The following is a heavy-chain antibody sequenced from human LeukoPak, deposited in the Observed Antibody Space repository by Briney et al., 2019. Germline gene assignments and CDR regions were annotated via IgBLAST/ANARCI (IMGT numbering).Heavy chain of an antibody. Sequence: GGSLRLSCAASGFTLSSYEMNWVRQAPGKGLEWVSYISSSTIYYADSVKGRFTISRDNAKNSLYLQMNSLRAEDTAVYYCARDAYYCDSGGFYFDAFDIWGQGTMVTVSS. D-gene: IGHD3-22*01. CDR3: ARDAYYCDSGGFYFDAFDI. J-gene: IGHJ3*02. CDR2: ISSSTI. V-gene: IGHV3-48*03. CDR1: GFTLSSYE.